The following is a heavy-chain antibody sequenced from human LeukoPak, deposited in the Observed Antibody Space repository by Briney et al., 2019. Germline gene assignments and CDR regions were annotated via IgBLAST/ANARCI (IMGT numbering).Heavy chain of an antibody. V-gene: IGHV3-48*01. CDR3: ARGPSGYHNT. J-gene: IGHJ4*02. Sequence: GGSLRLSCAASGFTFSNAWMSWVRQAPGKGLEWVSYISSSGSTIYYADSVKGRFTISRDNSKNTLYLQMTTPRAEDTAVYYCARGPSGYHNTGGQGTLVTVSS. CDR2: ISSSGSTI. CDR1: GFTFSNAW. D-gene: IGHD5-12*01.